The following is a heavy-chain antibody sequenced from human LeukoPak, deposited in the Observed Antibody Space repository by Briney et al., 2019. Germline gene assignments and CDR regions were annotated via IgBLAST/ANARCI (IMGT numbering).Heavy chain of an antibody. CDR3: ATATGFWSGYYHNWFDP. Sequence: ASVTVSCKVSGYTLTELSMHWVRQAPGKGLEWMGGFDPEDGETIYAQKLQGRVTMTEDTSTDTAYMELSSLRSEDTAVYYCATATGFWSGYYHNWFDPWGQGTLVTVSS. V-gene: IGHV1-24*01. CDR1: GYTLTELS. J-gene: IGHJ5*02. D-gene: IGHD3-3*01. CDR2: FDPEDGET.